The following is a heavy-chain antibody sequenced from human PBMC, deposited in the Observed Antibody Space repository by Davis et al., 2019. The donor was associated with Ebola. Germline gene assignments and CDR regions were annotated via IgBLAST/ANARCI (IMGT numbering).Heavy chain of an antibody. Sequence: SETLSLTCTVSGGSISSSSYYWGWLRQPPGMGLEWIGSIYYSGSTYYNPSLKSRVTISVDTSKNQFSLKLSSVTAADTAVYYCARAGIAARYYFDYWGQGTLVTVSS. CDR3: ARAGIAARYYFDY. D-gene: IGHD6-13*01. CDR2: IYYSGST. CDR1: GGSISSSSYY. V-gene: IGHV4-39*01. J-gene: IGHJ4*02.